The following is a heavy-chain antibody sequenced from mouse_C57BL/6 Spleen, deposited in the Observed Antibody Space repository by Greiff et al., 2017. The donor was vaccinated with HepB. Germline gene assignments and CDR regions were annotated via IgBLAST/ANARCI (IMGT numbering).Heavy chain of an antibody. D-gene: IGHD3-2*02. CDR2: IRNKANNHAT. J-gene: IGHJ2*01. CDR3: TRLIRGVYFDY. CDR1: GFTFSDAW. V-gene: IGHV6-6*01. Sequence: EVQRVESGGGLVQPGGSMKLSCAASGFTFSDAWMDWVRQSPEKGLEWVAEIRNKANNHATYYAESVKGRFTISRDDSKSSVYLQMNSLRAEDTGIYYCTRLIRGVYFDYWGQGTTLTVSS.